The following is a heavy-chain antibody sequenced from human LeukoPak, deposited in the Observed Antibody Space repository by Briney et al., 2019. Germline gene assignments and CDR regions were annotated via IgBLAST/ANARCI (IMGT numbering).Heavy chain of an antibody. J-gene: IGHJ4*02. CDR3: AIATTGRGAFGS. CDR1: GFTFSDFW. CDR2: TNEAGGDK. Sequence: PGGSLRLSCAASGFTFSDFWMSWVRQASGKGLECVASTNEAGGDKLYVDSVKGRFTISRDNSKNSLSLQMNSLTAEDTAIYYCAIATTGRGAFGSWGQETLVSVSS. V-gene: IGHV3-7*01. D-gene: IGHD1-1*01.